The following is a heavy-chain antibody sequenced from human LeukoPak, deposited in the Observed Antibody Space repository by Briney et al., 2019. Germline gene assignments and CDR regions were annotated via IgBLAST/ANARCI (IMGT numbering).Heavy chain of an antibody. CDR3: ARDIVATAGYCSGGSCYWYYYGMDV. D-gene: IGHD2-15*01. CDR2: INPNSGGT. CDR1: GYTFTGYY. J-gene: IGHJ6*02. V-gene: IGHV1-2*02. Sequence: ASVKVSCKASGYTFTGYYMHWVRQAPGQGLEWMGWINPNSGGTNYAQKFQGRVTMTRDTSISTAYMELSRLRSGDTAVYYCARDIVATAGYCSGGSCYWYYYGMDVWGQGTTVTASS.